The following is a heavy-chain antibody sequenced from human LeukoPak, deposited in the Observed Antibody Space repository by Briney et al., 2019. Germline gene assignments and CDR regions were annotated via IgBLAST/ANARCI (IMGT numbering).Heavy chain of an antibody. V-gene: IGHV3-23*01. J-gene: IGHJ6*02. CDR2: ISGSGGST. D-gene: IGHD2-2*01. Sequence: GGSLRLSCAASGFTFSSYAMGWVRQAPGKGLEWVSAISGSGGSTYYADSVKGRFTISRDNSKNTLYLQMNSLRAEDTAVYYCAKVALPVLYYYYGMDVWGQGTTVTVSS. CDR1: GFTFSSYA. CDR3: AKVALPVLYYYYGMDV.